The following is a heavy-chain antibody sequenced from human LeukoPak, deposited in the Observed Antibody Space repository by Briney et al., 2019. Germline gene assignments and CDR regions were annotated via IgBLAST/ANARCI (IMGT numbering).Heavy chain of an antibody. CDR2: ISGSGGST. D-gene: IGHD3-10*02. CDR1: GFTLSSYE. CDR3: AELGITMIGDV. J-gene: IGHJ6*04. Sequence: GGSLRLSCTVSGFTLSSYEMSWIRQAPGKGLEWVSAISGSGGSTYYADSVKGRFTISRDNSKNTLYLQMNSLRAEDTAVYYCAELGITMIGDVWGKGTTVTVSS. V-gene: IGHV3-23*01.